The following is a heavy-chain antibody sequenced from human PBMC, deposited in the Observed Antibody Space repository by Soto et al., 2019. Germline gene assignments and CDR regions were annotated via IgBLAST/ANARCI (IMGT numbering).Heavy chain of an antibody. CDR1: GYSFTNYD. D-gene: IGHD2-2*01. CDR2: ISPYNGDT. Sequence: ASVKVSCKASGYSFTNYDISWVRQAPGQGLEWMGWISPYNGDTNYAQKLQGRVTMTTDTSTSTAYMELRSLRSDDTAVYCCAGYCSSTSCDHYFDYWGQGTLVTVSS. J-gene: IGHJ4*02. CDR3: AGYCSSTSCDHYFDY. V-gene: IGHV1-18*01.